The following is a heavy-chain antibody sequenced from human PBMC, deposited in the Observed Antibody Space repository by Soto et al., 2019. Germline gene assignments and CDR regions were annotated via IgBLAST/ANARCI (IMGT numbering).Heavy chain of an antibody. J-gene: IGHJ3*01. CDR1: GFTFSSHW. CDR2: IKTDGSNT. V-gene: IGHV3-74*01. CDR3: ARGVPNHYGFDL. D-gene: IGHD2-8*01. Sequence: EVQLVESGGGLVQPGGSRRVSCAASGFTFSSHWMHWVRQAPGKGLVWVSRIKTDGSNTNYADSVKGRFTISRDNAKKTVYLEMNSLRDEDTAVYYCARGVPNHYGFDLWGQGTMVTVSS.